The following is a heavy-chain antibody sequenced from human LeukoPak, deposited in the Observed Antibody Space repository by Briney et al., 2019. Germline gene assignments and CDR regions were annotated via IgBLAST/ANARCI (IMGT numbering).Heavy chain of an antibody. CDR1: GFTFSSSV. CDR2: ISNNGGYT. V-gene: IGHV3-23*01. CDR3: VRDNPRQQGFAY. D-gene: IGHD6-13*01. J-gene: IGHJ4*02. Sequence: GGSLRLSCAASGFTFSSSVMSWVRQAPGKGLEWVSAISNNGGYTYYADSVQGRFTISRDNSKSTLCLQMNSLRAEDTAVYYCVRDNPRQQGFAYWGQGTLVTVSS.